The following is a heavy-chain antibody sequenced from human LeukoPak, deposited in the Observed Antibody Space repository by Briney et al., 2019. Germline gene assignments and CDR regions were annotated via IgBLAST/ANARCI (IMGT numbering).Heavy chain of an antibody. CDR1: GGSFSGYY. J-gene: IGHJ4*02. V-gene: IGHV4-34*01. Sequence: SETLSLTCAVYGGSFSGYYWSWIRQPPGKGLEWIGEINHSGSTNYNPSLKSRVTISVGTSKNQFSLKLSSVTAADTAVYYCARVGTIFGGWGQGTLVTVSS. CDR3: ARVGTIFGG. D-gene: IGHD3-3*01. CDR2: INHSGST.